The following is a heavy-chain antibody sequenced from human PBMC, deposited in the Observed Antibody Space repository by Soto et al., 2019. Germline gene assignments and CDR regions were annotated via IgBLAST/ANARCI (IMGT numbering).Heavy chain of an antibody. D-gene: IGHD6-13*01. V-gene: IGHV4-59*12. J-gene: IGHJ4*02. CDR2: IYYTGTT. Sequence: QVQLQESGPGLVKPSETLSLTCIVSGGSLSPYYWSWIRQSPGKGLDWVGSIYYTGTTDYNPSLKSRVTISIATSANKVSLEMTSVTAADTAVYYCARDRRGSSWPRVDYWGQGKLVTVSS. CDR1: GGSLSPYY. CDR3: ARDRRGSSWPRVDY.